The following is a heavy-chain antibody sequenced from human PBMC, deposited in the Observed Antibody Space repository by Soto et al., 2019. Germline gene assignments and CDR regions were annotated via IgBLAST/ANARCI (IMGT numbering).Heavy chain of an antibody. CDR2: ISGSGTHT. CDR1: GFTFSSSG. J-gene: IGHJ5*02. V-gene: IGHV3-23*01. CDR3: AILWFDH. Sequence: EVQLLESGGALVQPGGSLRLSCAASGFTFSSSGMTWVRQAPGKGLEWVSTISGSGTHTYYADSVKGRFTISRDNSMNTLYLQMNNLRADDTAVYYCAILWFDHWGHGTLLTVSS.